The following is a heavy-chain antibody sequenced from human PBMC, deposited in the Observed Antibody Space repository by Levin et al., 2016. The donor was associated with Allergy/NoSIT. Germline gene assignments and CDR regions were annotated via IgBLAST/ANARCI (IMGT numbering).Heavy chain of an antibody. Sequence: ASVKVSCKASGYAFNNHGITWVRQAPGQGLEWVGWISAYSGNTESARHFQDRVTLTTDTSTETAFMELRSLTSDDTAIYFCARMNIGHRSLVGHSSYFGVDVWGQGTPVTVSS. CDR2: ISAYSGNT. V-gene: IGHV1-18*01. CDR1: GYAFNNHG. CDR3: ARMNIGHRSLVGHSSYFGVDV. J-gene: IGHJ6*02. D-gene: IGHD3-10*01.